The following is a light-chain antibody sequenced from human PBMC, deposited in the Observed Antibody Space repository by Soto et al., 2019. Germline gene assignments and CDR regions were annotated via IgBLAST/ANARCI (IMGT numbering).Light chain of an antibody. CDR2: DVS. V-gene: IGLV2-11*01. J-gene: IGLJ2*01. Sequence: QSALTQPASVSGSPGQSITISCTGTSSDVGGYNYVSWYQQHPDKAPKLMIYDVSKRPSGVPDRFSGSKSGNTASLTISGLQAEDEADYYCCSYAGSYTHVVFGGGTKLTVL. CDR3: CSYAGSYTHVV. CDR1: SSDVGGYNY.